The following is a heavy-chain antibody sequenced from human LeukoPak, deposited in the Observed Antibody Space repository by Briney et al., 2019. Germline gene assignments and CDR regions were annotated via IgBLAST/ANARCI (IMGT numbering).Heavy chain of an antibody. CDR2: ISAYNGNT. CDR1: GHTFTSYG. V-gene: IGHV1-18*01. CDR3: ARDLVVVPAATSIGNWFDP. J-gene: IGHJ5*02. Sequence: ASVKVSCKASGHTFTSYGISWVRQAPGQGLEWMGWISAYNGNTNYAQKLQGRVTMTTDTSTSTAYMELRSLRSDDTAVYYCARDLVVVPAATSIGNWFDPWGQGTLVTVSS. D-gene: IGHD2-2*01.